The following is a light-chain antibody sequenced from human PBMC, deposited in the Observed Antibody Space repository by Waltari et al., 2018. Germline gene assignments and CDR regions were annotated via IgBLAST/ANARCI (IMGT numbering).Light chain of an antibody. CDR2: DVT. CDR3: STYTTGVV. V-gene: IGLV2-14*03. Sequence: QSALTQPASVTGSPGQSITISCTGSSSDVGDHNYVSWYQQHPGKVPKLLVFDVTHRPSGFSDRFSGSKSGNTASLTISGLQAEDEGVYYCSTYTTGVVFGGGTKLTVL. J-gene: IGLJ2*01. CDR1: SSDVGDHNY.